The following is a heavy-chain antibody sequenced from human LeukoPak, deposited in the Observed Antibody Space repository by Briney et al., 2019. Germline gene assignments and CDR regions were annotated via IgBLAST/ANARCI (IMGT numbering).Heavy chain of an antibody. CDR2: ISAYNGNT. CDR3: AREYYDFWSGYRFYYYYYYMDV. D-gene: IGHD3-3*01. V-gene: IGHV1-18*01. J-gene: IGHJ6*03. CDR1: GYTFTSYG. Sequence: ASVTVSCKASGYTFTSYGISWVRQAPGQGLEWMGWISAYNGNTNYAQKLQGRVTMTTDTSTSTAYMELRSLRSDDTAVYYCAREYYDFWSGYRFYYYYYYMDVWGKGTTVTVSS.